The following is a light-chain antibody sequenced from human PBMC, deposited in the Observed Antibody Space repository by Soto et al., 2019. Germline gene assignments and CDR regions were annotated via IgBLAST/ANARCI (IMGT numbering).Light chain of an antibody. V-gene: IGKV1-12*01. CDR3: QQRSNWPPVT. Sequence: DIQMTQSPSSVSAAVGDRVTITCRASQGINKWLAWYQQKPGKAPQLLISAASTLRSGVPSRFSGSGSGTDFILTISNLQPEDFGVYYCQQRSNWPPVTFGGGTKVEIK. CDR1: QGINKW. CDR2: AAS. J-gene: IGKJ4*01.